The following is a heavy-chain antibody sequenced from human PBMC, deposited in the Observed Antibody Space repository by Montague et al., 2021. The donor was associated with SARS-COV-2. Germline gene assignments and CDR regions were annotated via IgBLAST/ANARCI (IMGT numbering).Heavy chain of an antibody. J-gene: IGHJ6*02. CDR2: IYYTGST. D-gene: IGHD5-12*01. Sequence: SETLSLTCTVSGGSISSYYWSWIRQSPVKGLEWIGYIYYTGSTNYNPSLKSRVTMSVDTSMNQFSLKLSSVTAADTAVYYCARGGATGYGMDVWGQGTTVTVSS. CDR1: GGSISSYY. CDR3: ARGGATGYGMDV. V-gene: IGHV4-59*01.